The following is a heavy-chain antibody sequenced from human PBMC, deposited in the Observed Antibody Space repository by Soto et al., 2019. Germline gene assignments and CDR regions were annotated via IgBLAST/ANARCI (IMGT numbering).Heavy chain of an antibody. CDR2: IYPGDSDT. V-gene: IGHV5-51*01. CDR3: ARQVRYSGSYSYYGLDV. D-gene: IGHD1-26*01. Sequence: GESLKISCKGSGYSFNTYWIGWVRQMPGKGLEWMGIIYPGDSDTRYSPSFQGQVTISADKSISTAYLQWSSLKASDTAIYYCARQVRYSGSYSYYGLDVWGQGTTVTAP. CDR1: GYSFNTYW. J-gene: IGHJ6*02.